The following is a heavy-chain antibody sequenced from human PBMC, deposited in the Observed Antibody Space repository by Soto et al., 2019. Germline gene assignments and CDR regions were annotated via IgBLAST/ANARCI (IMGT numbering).Heavy chain of an antibody. D-gene: IGHD1-1*01. CDR2: IYYSGST. J-gene: IGHJ6*02. CDR3: APWDGDNPDVQDV. V-gene: IGHV4-39*01. CDR1: GGSISSSSYY. Sequence: SETLSLTCTVSGGSISSSSYYWGWIRQPPGKGLEWIGSIYYSGSTYYNPSLKSRVTISVDTSKNQFSLKLSSVTAADTAVYYCAPWDGDNPDVQDVWAQGTTVTVSS.